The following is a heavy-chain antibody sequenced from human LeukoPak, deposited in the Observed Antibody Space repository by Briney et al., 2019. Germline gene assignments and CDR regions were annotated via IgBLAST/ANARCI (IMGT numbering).Heavy chain of an antibody. V-gene: IGHV1-69*13. CDR1: GGTFSSYA. D-gene: IGHD6-13*01. Sequence: ASVKVSCKASGGTFSSYAISWVRQAPGQGLEWMGGIIPIFGTANYAQQFQGRVTITADESTSTAYMELSSLRSEDTAEYYCARVGPYSSSRMYYFDYWGQGTLVTVSS. CDR3: ARVGPYSSSRMYYFDY. J-gene: IGHJ4*02. CDR2: IIPIFGTA.